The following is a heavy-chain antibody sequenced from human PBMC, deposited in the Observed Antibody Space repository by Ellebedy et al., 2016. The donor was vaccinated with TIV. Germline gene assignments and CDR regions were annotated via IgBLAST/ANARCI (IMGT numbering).Heavy chain of an antibody. D-gene: IGHD3-16*01. V-gene: IGHV1-46*01. Sequence: ASVKVSCXASGYTFTSYYMHWVRRAPGQGLEWMGIINPSGGSTSYAQKFQGRVTMTRDTSTSTVYMELSSLRSEDTAVYYCARPGGKAVDPDGPFDYWGQGTLVTVSS. J-gene: IGHJ4*02. CDR2: INPSGGST. CDR1: GYTFTSYY. CDR3: ARPGGKAVDPDGPFDY.